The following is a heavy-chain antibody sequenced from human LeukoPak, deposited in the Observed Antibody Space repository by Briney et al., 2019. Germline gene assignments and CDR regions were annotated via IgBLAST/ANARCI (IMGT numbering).Heavy chain of an antibody. CDR1: GGSFSGYY. V-gene: IGHV4-59*01. J-gene: IGHJ4*02. Sequence: PSETLSLTCAVYGGSFSGYYWSWIRQPPGKGLEWIGYIYYSGSTNYNPSLKSRVTISVDTSKNQFSLKLSSVTAADTAVYYCARSGLGGVVSNWGQGTLVTVSS. D-gene: IGHD3-3*01. CDR3: ARSGLGGVVSN. CDR2: IYYSGST.